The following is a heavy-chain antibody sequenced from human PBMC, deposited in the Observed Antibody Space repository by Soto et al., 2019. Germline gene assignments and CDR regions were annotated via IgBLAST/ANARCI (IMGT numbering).Heavy chain of an antibody. J-gene: IGHJ6*02. Sequence: ASETLSLTCTVSGGSISGSSYYWGWIRQPPGKGLEWIGSIYYSGSTYYDPSLKSRVTISVDTSKNQFSLKLSSVTAADTAVYYCARLWGYSSSDDEYGMDVWGQGTTVTVS. CDR3: ARLWGYSSSDDEYGMDV. V-gene: IGHV4-39*01. D-gene: IGHD6-6*01. CDR1: GGSISGSSYY. CDR2: IYYSGST.